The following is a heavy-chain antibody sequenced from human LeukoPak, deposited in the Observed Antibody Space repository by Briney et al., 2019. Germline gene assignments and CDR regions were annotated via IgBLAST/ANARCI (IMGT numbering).Heavy chain of an antibody. CDR2: IRYDGSNK. J-gene: IGHJ3*02. CDR1: GFTFSSYG. Sequence: GGSLRLSCAASGFTFSSYGMHWVRQAPGKGLEWVAFIRYDGSNKYYADSVKGRFTISRDNSKNTLYLQMNSLRAEDTAVYYCAKENSDYYDSPDAFDIWGQGTVVTVSS. CDR3: AKENSDYYDSPDAFDI. D-gene: IGHD3-22*01. V-gene: IGHV3-30*02.